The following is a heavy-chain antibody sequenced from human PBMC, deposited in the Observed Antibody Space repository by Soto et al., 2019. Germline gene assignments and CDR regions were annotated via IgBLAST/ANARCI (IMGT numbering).Heavy chain of an antibody. Sequence: EVRLVQSGGGLVQPGGSLRLSCAASLFIVSDNYMSWVRQAPGKGLEWVSLIYSRGGTDYAESVKGRFTISRDNSKNTLYLQMNSLKADDTGIYYCATRMTTAPYWGQGTVVTVSS. V-gene: IGHV3-66*01. D-gene: IGHD4-17*01. CDR1: LFIVSDNY. J-gene: IGHJ4*02. CDR2: IYSRGGT. CDR3: ATRMTTAPY.